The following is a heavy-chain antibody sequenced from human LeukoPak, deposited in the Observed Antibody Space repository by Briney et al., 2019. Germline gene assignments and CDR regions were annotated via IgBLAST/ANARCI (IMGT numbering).Heavy chain of an antibody. D-gene: IGHD4-23*01. CDR2: ISSSGSTI. J-gene: IGHJ4*02. CDR1: GFTFSSYS. Sequence: PGGSLRLSCAASGFTFSSYSMNWVRQAPGKGLEWVSYISSSGSTIYYADSVKGRFTISRDNAKNSLYLQMNSLRAEDTAVYYCARASSLYYGGNSPLDYWGQGTLVTVSS. V-gene: IGHV3-48*04. CDR3: ARASSLYYGGNSPLDY.